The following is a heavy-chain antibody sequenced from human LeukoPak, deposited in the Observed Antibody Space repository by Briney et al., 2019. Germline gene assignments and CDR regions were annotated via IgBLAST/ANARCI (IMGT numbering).Heavy chain of an antibody. CDR1: GFTFSSYA. J-gene: IGHJ4*02. CDR2: FSGSGGST. D-gene: IGHD2-2*01. CDR3: ASGYCSSTSCWNLEY. V-gene: IGHV3-23*01. Sequence: GGSLRLSCAASGFTFSSYAMSWVRQAPGKGLEWVSTFSGSGGSTYYADSVKGRFTISRENAKNSLYLQMNSLRAGDTAVYYCASGYCSSTSCWNLEYWGQGTLVTVSS.